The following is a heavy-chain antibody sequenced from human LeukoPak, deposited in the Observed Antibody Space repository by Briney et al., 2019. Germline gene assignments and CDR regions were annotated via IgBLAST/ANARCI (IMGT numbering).Heavy chain of an antibody. Sequence: SETLSLTCTVSGGSISSGGYYWSWLRQHPGKGLEWIGYIYYSGSTYYNPSLKSRVTISVDTSKNQFSLKLSSVTAADTAVYYCARDGFTMVRGVNYYYYGMDVWGQGTTVTVSS. J-gene: IGHJ6*02. D-gene: IGHD3-10*01. CDR2: IYYSGST. V-gene: IGHV4-31*03. CDR1: GGSISSGGYY. CDR3: ARDGFTMVRGVNYYYYGMDV.